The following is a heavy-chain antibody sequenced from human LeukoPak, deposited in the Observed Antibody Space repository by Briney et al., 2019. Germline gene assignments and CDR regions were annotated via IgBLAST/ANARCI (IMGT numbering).Heavy chain of an antibody. CDR2: VTFDGGST. CDR3: AGQPWLVFRVEGLDT. V-gene: IGHV3-30-3*01. D-gene: IGHD6-19*01. Sequence: PGGSLRLSCAASGFTISNYNMHWVRHAPGKGLEWVAAVTFDGGSTNYADSVKGRFTISRDISKNTLYLQTNSLRPEDTAVYYCAGQPWLVFRVEGLDTWGQGTLVTVSS. CDR1: GFTISNYN. J-gene: IGHJ5*02.